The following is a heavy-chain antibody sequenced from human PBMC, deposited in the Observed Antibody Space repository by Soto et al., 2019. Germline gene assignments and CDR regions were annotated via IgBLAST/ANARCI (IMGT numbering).Heavy chain of an antibody. CDR3: ATDVLAARGPGY. J-gene: IGHJ4*02. CDR2: FDPEDGET. V-gene: IGHV1-24*01. CDR1: GYTLSELS. D-gene: IGHD6-6*01. Sequence: ASVKVSCKVSGYTLSELSMHWVRQAPGKGLEWMGGFDPEDGETIYAQKSQGRVTMTEDTSTDTAYMELSSLRSEDTAVYYCATDVLAARGPGYWGQGTLVTVSS.